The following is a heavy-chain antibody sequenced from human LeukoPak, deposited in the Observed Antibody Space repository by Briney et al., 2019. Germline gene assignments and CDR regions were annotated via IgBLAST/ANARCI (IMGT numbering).Heavy chain of an antibody. CDR3: ARADWGYSYGLIDP. CDR1: GGSFGRGDYY. D-gene: IGHD5-18*01. J-gene: IGHJ5*02. CDR2: IHNTGTA. V-gene: IGHV4-30-4*08. Sequence: SETLSLTCTVSGGSFGRGDYYWSWVRQSPVKGLEWIGYIHNTGTAYYNPSLKSRVTVSMDRSRNQFSLKVTSMTAADTAVYYCARADWGYSYGLIDPWGQGTLVTVSS.